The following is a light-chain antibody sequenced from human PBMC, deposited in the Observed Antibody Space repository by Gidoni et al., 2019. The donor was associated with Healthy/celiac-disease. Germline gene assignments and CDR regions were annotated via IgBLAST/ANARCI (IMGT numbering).Light chain of an antibody. CDR1: QSLLHSNGYSY. V-gene: IGKV2-28*01. CDR2: LGS. CDR3: MQALQTPRT. Sequence: DIVMTQSPLSLPVTPGEPASISCRSSQSLLHSNGYSYLDWYLQKPGQSPQLLIDLGSNRASGVPDRFSGSGSGTDFTLKISRVEAEDVGVYYCMQALQTPRTFXQXTKVEIK. J-gene: IGKJ1*01.